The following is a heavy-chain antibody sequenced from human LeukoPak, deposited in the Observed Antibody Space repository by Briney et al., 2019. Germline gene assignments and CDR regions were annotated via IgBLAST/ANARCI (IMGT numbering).Heavy chain of an antibody. Sequence: ASVKVSCKASGYPFTTYTMNWVRQAPGQGLEWMGWINTNTGSPTYAQAFTGRFVFSLDTSVSTAFLQINSLRAEDTAVYFCARGPPLLRYFDWSHFDYWGQGTLVTVSS. CDR1: GYPFTTYT. D-gene: IGHD3-9*01. V-gene: IGHV7-4-1*02. CDR3: ARGPPLLRYFDWSHFDY. J-gene: IGHJ4*02. CDR2: INTNTGSP.